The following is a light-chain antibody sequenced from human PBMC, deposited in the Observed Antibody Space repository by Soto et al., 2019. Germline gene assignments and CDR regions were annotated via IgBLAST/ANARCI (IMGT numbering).Light chain of an antibody. J-gene: IGLJ2*01. CDR3: SSFTRDATLI. CDR2: EVV. V-gene: IGLV2-14*01. CDR1: SRDIGTYKY. Sequence: QSGLTQPASVSGSPGQSITISCNGSSRDIGTYKYVSWYQQRPDKAPRLMIYEVVNRPSGISDRFSGSKSGNTASLTIPDLQPEDDAYYYCSSFTRDATLIFGGGTKLTVL.